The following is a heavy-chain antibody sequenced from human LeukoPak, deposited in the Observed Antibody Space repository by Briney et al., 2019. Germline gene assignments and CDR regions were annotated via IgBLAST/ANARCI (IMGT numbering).Heavy chain of an antibody. V-gene: IGHV3-7*01. CDR1: GFTFSTYW. Sequence: GGSLRLSCAASGFTFSTYWTTWVRQAPGKGLEWVANIKQDGSEKYYVDSVKGRFTISRDNAKNSLYLQMNSLRAEDTAVYYCARPPLYSYGCFDYWGQGTLVTVSS. D-gene: IGHD5-18*01. CDR2: IKQDGSEK. CDR3: ARPPLYSYGCFDY. J-gene: IGHJ4*02.